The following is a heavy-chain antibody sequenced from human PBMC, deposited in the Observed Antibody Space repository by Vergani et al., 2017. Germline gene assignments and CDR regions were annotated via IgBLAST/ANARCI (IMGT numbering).Heavy chain of an antibody. D-gene: IGHD1-7*01. Sequence: EVQLVESGGGLVQPGGSLRLSCAASGFTFSSYWMSWVRQAPGKGLEWVANIKQDGSEKYYVDSVKGRFTISRDNSKNTLYLQMNSLRAEDTAVYYCARGAYNWNYVIDYWGQGTLVTVSS. J-gene: IGHJ4*02. CDR1: GFTFSSYW. CDR3: ARGAYNWNYVIDY. V-gene: IGHV3-7*03. CDR2: IKQDGSEK.